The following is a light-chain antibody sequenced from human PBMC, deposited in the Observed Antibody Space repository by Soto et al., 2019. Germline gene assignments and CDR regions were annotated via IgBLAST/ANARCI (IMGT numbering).Light chain of an antibody. CDR1: QRVSNNY. CDR3: QQYGSSPPLT. Sequence: PGDRATLSCRASQRVSNNYVAWYQQKPGQAPRLLIAGASSRATGIPDRFSGSGSGTDFTLTISRLEPEDFAVYYCQQYGSSPPLTFGGGTKVEIK. V-gene: IGKV3-20*01. J-gene: IGKJ4*01. CDR2: GAS.